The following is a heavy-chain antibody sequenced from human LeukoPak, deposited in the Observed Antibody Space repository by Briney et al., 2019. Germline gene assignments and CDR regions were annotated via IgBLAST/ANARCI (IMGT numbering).Heavy chain of an antibody. CDR3: ARGVATIYFLDY. V-gene: IGHV3-21*01. D-gene: IGHD5-12*01. CDR1: GXTFSSYS. Sequence: GGSLRLSCAASGXTFSSYSMNWVRQAPGKGLEWVSSISSSSSYIYYADSVKGRFTISRDNAKNSLYLQMNSLRAEDTAVYYCARGVATIYFLDYWGQGTLVTVSS. J-gene: IGHJ4*02. CDR2: ISSSSSYI.